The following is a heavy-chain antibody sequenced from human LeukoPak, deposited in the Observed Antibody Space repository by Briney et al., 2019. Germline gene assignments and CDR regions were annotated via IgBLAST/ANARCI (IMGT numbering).Heavy chain of an antibody. D-gene: IGHD2-2*01. V-gene: IGHV1-18*01. Sequence: GASVNVSCKASVYTFTSYGISLVRQAPGQGLAWMGLISAYNGNTTYAQKIKGRVTMTTDTSTSTAYMELRSLRSDDTAVYYCARVWSSTSCFWFDPWGQGTLVTVSS. CDR2: ISAYNGNT. J-gene: IGHJ5*02. CDR3: ARVWSSTSCFWFDP. CDR1: VYTFTSYG.